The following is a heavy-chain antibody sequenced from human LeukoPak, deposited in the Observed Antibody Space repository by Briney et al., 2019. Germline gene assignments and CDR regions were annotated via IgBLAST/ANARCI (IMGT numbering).Heavy chain of an antibody. Sequence: GGSLRLSCVASGLSISGQWMNWVRQTPGQGLEWVANIKHDGSEEYYVDSVKGRFTISRDDGRNSVSLQMNSVRAEDTAVYYCGYTNNFYHWGQGTLVVVSS. D-gene: IGHD3-16*02. CDR1: GLSISGQW. V-gene: IGHV3-7*01. CDR2: IKHDGSEE. J-gene: IGHJ4*02. CDR3: GYTNNFYH.